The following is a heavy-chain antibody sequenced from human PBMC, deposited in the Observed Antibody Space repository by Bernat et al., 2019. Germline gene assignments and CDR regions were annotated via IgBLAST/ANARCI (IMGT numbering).Heavy chain of an antibody. CDR2: ISSSSIYT. Sequence: QVQLVESGGGLVKPGGSLRLSCAASGFTFSDYSMTWIRQSPGTWLDWVPYISSSSIYTNYADSVKGRFTISRDNAKNSLYLQMNSLRAEDTAMYYCARGTSTSDPYMDVWGKGTTVTVSS. CDR1: GFTFSDYS. J-gene: IGHJ6*03. CDR3: ARGTSTSDPYMDV. V-gene: IGHV3-11*05.